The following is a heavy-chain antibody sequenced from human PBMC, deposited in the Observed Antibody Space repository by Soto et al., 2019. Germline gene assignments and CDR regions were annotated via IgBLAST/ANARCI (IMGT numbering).Heavy chain of an antibody. J-gene: IGHJ6*02. V-gene: IGHV3-30-3*01. CDR2: ISYDGSNK. Sequence: GGSLRLSCAASGFTFSSYAMHWVRQAPGKGLEWVAVISYDGSNKYYADSVKGRFTISRDNSKNTLYLQMNSPRAEDTAVYYCARADEGAVAGPWGMDVWGQGTTVTVSS. CDR1: GFTFSSYA. CDR3: ARADEGAVAGPWGMDV. D-gene: IGHD6-19*01.